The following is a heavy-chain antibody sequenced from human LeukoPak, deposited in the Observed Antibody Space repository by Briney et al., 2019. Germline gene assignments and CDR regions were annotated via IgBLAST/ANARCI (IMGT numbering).Heavy chain of an antibody. V-gene: IGHV4-59*11. Sequence: SETLSLTCAVSDDSFSSHYWTWIRQPPGKGLEWIGYISYIGSTNYNPSLKSRVTISIDTSKNQFSLKLSSVTAADTVVYYCARDLVTVTKGFDIWGQGTMVSVSS. CDR1: DDSFSSHY. CDR2: ISYIGST. D-gene: IGHD4-17*01. J-gene: IGHJ3*02. CDR3: ARDLVTVTKGFDI.